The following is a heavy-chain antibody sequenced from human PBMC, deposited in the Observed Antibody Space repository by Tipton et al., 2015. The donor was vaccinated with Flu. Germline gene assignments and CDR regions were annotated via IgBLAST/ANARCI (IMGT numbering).Heavy chain of an antibody. CDR3: ARGIPDIVATDYYYGMDV. Sequence: TLSLTCAVCGGSFSGYYWSWIRQPPGRGLEWIGEINHSGSTNYNPSLKSRVTISVDTSKNQFSLKLSSVTAADTAVYYCARGIPDIVATDYYYGMDVWGQGTTVTVSS. V-gene: IGHV4-34*01. CDR2: INHSGST. D-gene: IGHD5-12*01. J-gene: IGHJ6*02. CDR1: GGSFSGYY.